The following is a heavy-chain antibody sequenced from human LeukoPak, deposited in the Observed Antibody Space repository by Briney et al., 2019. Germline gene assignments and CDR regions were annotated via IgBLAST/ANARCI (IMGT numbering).Heavy chain of an antibody. CDR1: GFTVSTNY. D-gene: IGHD4-17*01. Sequence: GGSLRLSCAASGFTVSTNYMNWVRQAPGKGLEWVSIIYSGGSTYYADSVKGRFTISRDNSNNMLYLQMNSLRAEDTALYYCAKDPNGDYVGAFDMWGPGTMVVVSS. CDR3: AKDPNGDYVGAFDM. J-gene: IGHJ3*02. CDR2: IYSGGST. V-gene: IGHV3-53*01.